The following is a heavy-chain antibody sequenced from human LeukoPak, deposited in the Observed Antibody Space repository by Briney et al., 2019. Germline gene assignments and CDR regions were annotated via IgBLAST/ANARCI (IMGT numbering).Heavy chain of an antibody. CDR3: ARVCGSPHRGDY. CDR2: ISSSGSTI. Sequence: GGSLRLSCAASGFTFSSYEMNWVRQAPGKGLEWVSYISSSGSTIYYADSVKGRFTISRDNAKNSLYLQMNSLRAEDTAVYYCARVCGSPHRGDYWGQGTLVTVSS. V-gene: IGHV3-48*03. D-gene: IGHD1-26*01. J-gene: IGHJ4*02. CDR1: GFTFSSYE.